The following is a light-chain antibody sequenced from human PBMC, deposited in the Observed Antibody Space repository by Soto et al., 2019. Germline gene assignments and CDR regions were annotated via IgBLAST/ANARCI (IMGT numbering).Light chain of an antibody. CDR2: DAS. CDR1: QSVSSSY. CDR3: QQYSSFFWT. V-gene: IGKV3D-20*01. J-gene: IGKJ1*01. Sequence: EIVLTQSPATLSLSVGERATLSCRASQSVSSSYLAWYQQKPGQAPRLLIYDASAIDSGIPDRFSGSGSGTDFTLTISSLQPDDFAAYYCQQYSSFFWTFGQGTKVDIK.